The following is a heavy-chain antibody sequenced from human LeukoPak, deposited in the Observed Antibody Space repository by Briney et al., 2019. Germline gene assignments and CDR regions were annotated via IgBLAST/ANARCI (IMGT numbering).Heavy chain of an antibody. V-gene: IGHV4-39*01. Sequence: SETLSLTCTVSGGSISSSSYYWGWIRQPPGKGLEWIGSIYYSGSTYYNPSLKSRVTISVDTSKNQFSLKLSSVTAADTAVYYCARQGVIAINWNNWFDPWGQGTLVTVSS. CDR3: ARQGVIAINWNNWFDP. CDR2: IYYSGST. J-gene: IGHJ5*02. D-gene: IGHD2-21*01. CDR1: GGSISSSSYY.